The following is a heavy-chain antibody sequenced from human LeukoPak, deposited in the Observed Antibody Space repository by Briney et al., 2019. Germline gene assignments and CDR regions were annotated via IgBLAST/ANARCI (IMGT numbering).Heavy chain of an antibody. D-gene: IGHD7-27*01. Sequence: VASVTLSCTASGGTFSSYAISWVRQAPGQGLEWMGGILPIFGKANYAHILQGRVTTTTDDSTSTPYMQLSSLRSEDTAVYYCASQPPHNGGSNNWFDPWGQGTLVTVSS. J-gene: IGHJ5*02. CDR3: ASQPPHNGGSNNWFDP. CDR2: ILPIFGKA. V-gene: IGHV1-69*05. CDR1: GGTFSSYA.